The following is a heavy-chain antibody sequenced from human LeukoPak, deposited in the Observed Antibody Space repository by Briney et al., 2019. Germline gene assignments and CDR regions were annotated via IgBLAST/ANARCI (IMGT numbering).Heavy chain of an antibody. V-gene: IGHV3-23*01. D-gene: IGHD6-19*01. CDR2: ISGSGGST. CDR3: ARDGGGWVIDY. Sequence: GGSLRLSCAASGFTFSSYAMSWVRQAPGKGLEWVSAISGSGGSTYYADSVKGRFTISRDNAKNSLYLEMNNLRAEDTAVYYCARDGGGWVIDYWGQGTVDTVSS. J-gene: IGHJ4*02. CDR1: GFTFSSYA.